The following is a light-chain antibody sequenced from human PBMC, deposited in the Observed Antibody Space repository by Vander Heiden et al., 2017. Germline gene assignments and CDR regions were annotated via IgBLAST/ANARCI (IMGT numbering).Light chain of an antibody. V-gene: IGKV2-30*02. CDR2: EVS. CDR1: QSLVHSNGNTF. J-gene: IGKJ4*01. Sequence: DVVMTQSPLSLPVTLGQPASISCRCSQSLVHSNGNTFLSWFQQRPGQSPRRLIHEVSNRDSGVPDRFSGSGSGTDFTLKISRVEAEDVGVYYCMQGTHWPLTFGGGTKVEIK. CDR3: MQGTHWPLT.